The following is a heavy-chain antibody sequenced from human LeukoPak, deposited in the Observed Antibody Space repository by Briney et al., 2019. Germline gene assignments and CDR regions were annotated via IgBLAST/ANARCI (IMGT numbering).Heavy chain of an antibody. J-gene: IGHJ6*03. CDR3: ARRWNYGRNYYIDV. D-gene: IGHD1-7*01. CDR2: INDSGRT. V-gene: IGHV4-34*01. Sequence: PSGTLSLTCAVYGGSFSNYYWSWIRQPPGKGLEWIGEINDSGRTNYNPSLMSRVTVSADTSKKQFSLRLTSVTATDTAVYYCARRWNYGRNYYIDVWGKGATVSVSS. CDR1: GGSFSNYY.